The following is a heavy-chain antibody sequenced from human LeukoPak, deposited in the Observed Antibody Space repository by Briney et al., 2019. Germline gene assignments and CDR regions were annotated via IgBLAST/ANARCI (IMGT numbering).Heavy chain of an antibody. CDR2: IIPIFGTA. J-gene: IGHJ5*02. Sequence: ASVKVSCRASGGTFSSYAISWVRQAPGQGLEWMGGIIPIFGTANYAQKFQGRVTITADESTSTAYMELSSLRSEDTAVYYCASAYLSGDYGDHDHWFDPWGQGTLVTVSS. CDR1: GGTFSSYA. D-gene: IGHD4-17*01. V-gene: IGHV1-69*13. CDR3: ASAYLSGDYGDHDHWFDP.